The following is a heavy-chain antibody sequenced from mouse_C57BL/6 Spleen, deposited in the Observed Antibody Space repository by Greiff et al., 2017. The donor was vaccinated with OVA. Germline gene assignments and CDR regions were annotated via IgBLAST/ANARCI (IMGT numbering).Heavy chain of an antibody. Sequence: DVHLVESEGGLVQPGSSMKLSCTASGFTFSDYYMAWVRQVPEKGLEWVANINYDGSSTYYLDSLKSRFIISRDNAKNILYLQMSSLKSEDTATYYCARGTTVVEYYFDYWGQGTTLTVSS. CDR2: INYDGSST. V-gene: IGHV5-16*01. CDR1: GFTFSDYY. D-gene: IGHD1-1*01. J-gene: IGHJ2*01. CDR3: ARGTTVVEYYFDY.